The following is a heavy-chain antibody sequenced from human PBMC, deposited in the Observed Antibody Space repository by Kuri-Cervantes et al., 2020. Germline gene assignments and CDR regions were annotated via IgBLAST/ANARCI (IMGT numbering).Heavy chain of an antibody. CDR2: IRGKAYGGTT. V-gene: IGHV3-49*03. CDR3: TRGGRWLQYVV. D-gene: IGHD5-24*01. J-gene: IGHJ6*02. CDR1: GFTFSDYY. Sequence: GESLKISCAASGFTFSDYYMSWFRQAPGKGLEWVGFIRGKAYGGTTEYAASVKGRFTISRDDSKSIAYLQMNSLKTEDTAVYYCTRGGRWLQYVVWGQGNTVNVSS.